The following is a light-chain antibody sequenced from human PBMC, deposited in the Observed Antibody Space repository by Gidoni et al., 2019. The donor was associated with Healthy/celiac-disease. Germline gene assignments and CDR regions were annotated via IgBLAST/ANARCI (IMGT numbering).Light chain of an antibody. CDR3: QQYNNWPPWT. CDR2: GAS. Sequence: EIAMTQSPATLSVSPGERATLSCRASQSVSSNLAWYQQKPGQAPRLLIYGASTRATRIPARFSGSGSGTEFTLTISSLQSEDFAVYYCQQYNNWPPWTFGQGTKVEIK. V-gene: IGKV3-15*01. J-gene: IGKJ1*01. CDR1: QSVSSN.